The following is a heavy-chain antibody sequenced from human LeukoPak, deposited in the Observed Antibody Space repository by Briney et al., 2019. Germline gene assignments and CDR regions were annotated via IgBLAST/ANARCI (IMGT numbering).Heavy chain of an antibody. CDR2: ISSSSSYI. J-gene: IGHJ4*02. D-gene: IGHD6-19*01. CDR1: GFTFSSYG. Sequence: PGGSLRLSCAASGFTFSSYGMSWVRQAPGKGLEWVSSISSSSSYIYYADSVKGRFTISRDNAKNSLYLQMNSLRAEDTAVYYCAAVAGIAGDYWGQGTLVTVSS. CDR3: AAVAGIAGDY. V-gene: IGHV3-21*01.